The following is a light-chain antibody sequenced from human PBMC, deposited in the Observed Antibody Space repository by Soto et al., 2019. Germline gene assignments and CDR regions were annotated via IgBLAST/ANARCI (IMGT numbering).Light chain of an antibody. J-gene: IGKJ1*01. CDR1: QSVRSSY. CDR2: DAS. V-gene: IGKV3-20*01. CDR3: QQYGSSPWT. Sequence: EIVLTQSPGTLSLSPGERATLSCRASQSVRSSYLAWYQQKPGQAPRLLIYDASSRATGLPDKFSGSGSGTDFTLTISRLEPEDFAVYYCQQYGSSPWTFGQGTKVEIK.